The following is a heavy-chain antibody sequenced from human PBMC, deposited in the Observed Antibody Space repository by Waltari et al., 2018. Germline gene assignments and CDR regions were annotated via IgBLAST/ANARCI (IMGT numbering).Heavy chain of an antibody. J-gene: IGHJ4*02. CDR2: IKLDGREK. V-gene: IGHV3-7*03. CDR3: ARGGGIAAAANY. Sequence: EVQLVESGGGLVQPGGSLRLSCAASGFTFSSYWMSWVRQAPGKGLEWVANIKLDGREKYYVDSVKGRFTISRDNAKNSLYLQMNSLRAEDTAVYYCARGGGIAAAANYWGQGTLVTVSS. CDR1: GFTFSSYW. D-gene: IGHD6-13*01.